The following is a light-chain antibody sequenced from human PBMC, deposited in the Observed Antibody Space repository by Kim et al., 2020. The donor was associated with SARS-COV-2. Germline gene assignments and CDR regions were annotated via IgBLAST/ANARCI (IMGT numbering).Light chain of an antibody. CDR2: DAS. Sequence: EIVLTQSPGTLSLSPGERATLSCRASQSLSRSDLAWYQQKPGQAPSLLIYDASSRASGIPERFSGSGTGTDFTLTISRVEPEDFAVYFCQQYSSSPITFGQGTRLEIK. J-gene: IGKJ5*01. V-gene: IGKV3-20*01. CDR3: QQYSSSPIT. CDR1: QSLSRSD.